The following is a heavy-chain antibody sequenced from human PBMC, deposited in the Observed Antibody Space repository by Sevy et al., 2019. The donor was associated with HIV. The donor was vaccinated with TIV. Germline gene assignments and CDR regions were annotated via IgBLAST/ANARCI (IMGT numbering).Heavy chain of an antibody. V-gene: IGHV3-30-3*01. CDR2: ISYDGNIE. Sequence: GGSLRLSCAASGFTFSTHAMHWVRQAPGKGLEWVAIISYDGNIEYYPDSVKGRFTISRDDSKNTLYLQMNSLRSEDTAVYYCARDLGYESTGYLPLFDNWGQGTLVTVSS. J-gene: IGHJ4*02. D-gene: IGHD3-22*01. CDR1: GFTFSTHA. CDR3: ARDLGYESTGYLPLFDN.